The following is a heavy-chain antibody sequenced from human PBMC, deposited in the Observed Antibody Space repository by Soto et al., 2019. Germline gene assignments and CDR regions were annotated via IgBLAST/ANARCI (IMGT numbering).Heavy chain of an antibody. CDR3: ARGRWLRLLDY. CDR1: GFTVSSYY. CDR2: IYSGGST. Sequence: GGSLRLSCAASGFTVSSYYMSWVRQAPGKGLEWVSIIYSGGSTYYAGSVKGRFTISRDNSKNTLYLQMNNLRAEDTAVYYCARGRWLRLLDYWGQGTLVTVSS. J-gene: IGHJ4*02. V-gene: IGHV3-66*01. D-gene: IGHD5-12*01.